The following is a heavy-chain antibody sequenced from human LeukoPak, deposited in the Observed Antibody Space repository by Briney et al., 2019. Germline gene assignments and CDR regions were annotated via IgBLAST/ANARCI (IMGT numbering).Heavy chain of an antibody. D-gene: IGHD3-10*01. Sequence: PGGSLRLSCAASGFTFRSYSMNWVRQAPGKGLEWVSYISSSSSTIYYADSVKGRFTISRDNAKNSLYLQMNSLRAEDTAVYYCARDLRIWMVRGVMGTTPFDYWGQGTLVTVSS. J-gene: IGHJ4*02. CDR3: ARDLRIWMVRGVMGTTPFDY. V-gene: IGHV3-48*01. CDR2: ISSSSSTI. CDR1: GFTFRSYS.